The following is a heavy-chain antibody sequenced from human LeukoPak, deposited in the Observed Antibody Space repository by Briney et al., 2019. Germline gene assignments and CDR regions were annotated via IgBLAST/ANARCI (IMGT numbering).Heavy chain of an antibody. CDR2: VFYSGST. J-gene: IGHJ4*02. CDR1: GGSMNNFH. D-gene: IGHD6-19*01. V-gene: IGHV4-59*01. CDR3: ARGYSSGWVDY. Sequence: SETLSLTCNVTGGSMNNFHWSWIRQPPGKGLEFLAYVFYSGSTCYNPSLKSRVTILVDTSKNQFSLRLTFVTAADTAVYYCARGYSSGWVDYWGQGTLVTVSS.